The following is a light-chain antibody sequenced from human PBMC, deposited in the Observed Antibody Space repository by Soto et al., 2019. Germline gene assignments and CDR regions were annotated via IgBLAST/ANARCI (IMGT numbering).Light chain of an antibody. J-gene: IGLJ2*01. V-gene: IGLV2-14*03. Sequence: QSALTQPAPVSGSPGQSITISCTGTSSDVGDHNYVSWYQQQPGKAPKLMIYAVSNRPSGVSNRFSGSKSGNTASLTISGLQAEDEADYYCSSYTTSSTVIFGGGTQLTVL. CDR3: SSYTTSSTVI. CDR2: AVS. CDR1: SSDVGDHNY.